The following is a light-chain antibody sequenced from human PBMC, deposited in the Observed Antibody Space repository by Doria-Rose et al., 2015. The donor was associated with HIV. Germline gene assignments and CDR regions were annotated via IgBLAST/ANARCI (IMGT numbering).Light chain of an antibody. J-gene: IGKJ3*01. CDR1: QSLLYTSKNY. Sequence: EIVLTQSSGSLGMSLGERATLNCKSNQSLLYTSKNYLAWYQQKPGQPPKLLIYWASTRQSGVPARFSGSGSGTDFTLTISSLEAEDVAVYYCQQYYDTPSFGPGTTVDIK. V-gene: IGKV4-1*01. CDR2: WAS. CDR3: QQYYDTPS.